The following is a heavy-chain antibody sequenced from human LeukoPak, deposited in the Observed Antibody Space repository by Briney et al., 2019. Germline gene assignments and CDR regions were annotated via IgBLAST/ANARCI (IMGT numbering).Heavy chain of an antibody. V-gene: IGHV3-53*05. Sequence: PGGSLRLSCAASGSTVSSNYMSWVRQAPGKGLEWVSVIYSGGSTYYADSVKGRFTISRDNSKNTLYLQMNSLRAEDTAVYYCAKDHDYGDYYNWFDPWGQGTLVTVSS. D-gene: IGHD4-17*01. CDR3: AKDHDYGDYYNWFDP. CDR2: IYSGGST. CDR1: GSTVSSNY. J-gene: IGHJ5*02.